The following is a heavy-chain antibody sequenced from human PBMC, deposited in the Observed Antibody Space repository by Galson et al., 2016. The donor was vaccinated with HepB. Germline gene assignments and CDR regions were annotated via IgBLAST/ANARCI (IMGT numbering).Heavy chain of an antibody. D-gene: IGHD6-19*01. J-gene: IGHJ4*02. V-gene: IGHV1-18*01. CDR3: ARGIAVGVGY. CDR2: YNGNT. Sequence: YNGNTNYAQKLQGRVTMTTDTSASTAYMELRSLRSDDTAVYYCARGIAVGVGYWGQGTLVTVSS.